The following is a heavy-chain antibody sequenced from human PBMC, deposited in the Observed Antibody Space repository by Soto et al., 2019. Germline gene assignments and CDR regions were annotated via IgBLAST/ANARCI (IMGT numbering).Heavy chain of an antibody. J-gene: IGHJ4*02. CDR1: GGTFSSYA. CDR3: AGRDGYNQGYFDY. V-gene: IGHV1-69*13. CDR2: IIPIFGTA. Sequence: AAVKVSCKASGGTFSSYAISWVRQAPGQGLEWMGGIIPIFGTANYAQKFQGRVTITADESTSTAYMELSSLRSEDTAVYYCAGRDGYNQGYFDYWGQGTLVTVSS. D-gene: IGHD5-12*01.